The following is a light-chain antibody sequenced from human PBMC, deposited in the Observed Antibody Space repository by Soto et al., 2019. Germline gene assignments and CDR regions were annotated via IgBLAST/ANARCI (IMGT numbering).Light chain of an antibody. V-gene: IGLV2-14*01. CDR2: DVS. J-gene: IGLJ1*01. CDR1: SSDVGGYNY. Sequence: QSALTQPASVSGSPGQSITISCTGSSSDVGGYNYVSWYQQYPGRAPKLIIYDVSSRPSGVSNRFSGSKSGNTASLTISGLQAEDEADYFCNSYTASLLRVFGPGTKLTVL. CDR3: NSYTASLLRV.